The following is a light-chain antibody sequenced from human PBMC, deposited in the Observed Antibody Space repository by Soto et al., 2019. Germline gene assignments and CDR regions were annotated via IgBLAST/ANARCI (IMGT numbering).Light chain of an antibody. CDR1: QDINNW. CDR3: QQANSFPLT. Sequence: DIQLTQSPSSVSASVGDRVTITCRASQDINNWLAWYRQKPGRAPQHLIFAASSLQSGVPSRFSGSGSGADFTLTISGLQPEDFGTYYCQQANSFPLTFGPGTTVDVK. J-gene: IGKJ3*01. CDR2: AAS. V-gene: IGKV1-12*01.